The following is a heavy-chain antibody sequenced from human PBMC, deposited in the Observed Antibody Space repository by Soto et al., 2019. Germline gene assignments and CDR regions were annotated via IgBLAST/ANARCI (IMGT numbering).Heavy chain of an antibody. Sequence: EVQLLESGGGLVQPGGSLRLSCAASGFTFSSYAMSWVRQAPGKGLEWVSAISGSGGSTYYADSVKGRFTISRDNSKNTLYLQRSSLRAQDTAVYYCASLWGVVITPDPWGQGTLVTVSS. CDR3: ASLWGVVITPDP. CDR2: ISGSGGST. CDR1: GFTFSSYA. J-gene: IGHJ5*02. V-gene: IGHV3-23*01. D-gene: IGHD3-3*01.